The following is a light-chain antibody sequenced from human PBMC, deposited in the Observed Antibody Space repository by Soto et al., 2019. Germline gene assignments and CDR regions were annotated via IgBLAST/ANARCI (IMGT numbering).Light chain of an antibody. Sequence: EIVLTQSPATLSLSPGERATLSCRASQSVRSYLAWYQQKPGQAPRLLIYDASNRATGIPARFSGSGSGTDFTLTISSLEPEDFAVYYCQQRGNWPPITFGQGTRLDIK. V-gene: IGKV3-11*01. CDR3: QQRGNWPPIT. CDR1: QSVRSY. CDR2: DAS. J-gene: IGKJ5*01.